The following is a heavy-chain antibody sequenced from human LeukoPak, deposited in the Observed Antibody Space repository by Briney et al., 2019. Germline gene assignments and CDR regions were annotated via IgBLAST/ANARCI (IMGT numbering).Heavy chain of an antibody. J-gene: IGHJ4*02. CDR2: IYTSGST. Sequence: SETLSLTCTVSGGSISSYYWSWIRQPAGKGLEWIGRIYTSGSTNYNPSLKSRVTMSVDMSKNQFSLKLSSVTAADTAVYYCARDFCSSTSCSRSFDYWGQGTLVTVSS. CDR1: GGSISSYY. CDR3: ARDFCSSTSCSRSFDY. V-gene: IGHV4-4*07. D-gene: IGHD2-2*01.